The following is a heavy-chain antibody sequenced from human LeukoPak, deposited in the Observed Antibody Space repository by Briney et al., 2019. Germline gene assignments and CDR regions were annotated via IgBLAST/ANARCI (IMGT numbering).Heavy chain of an antibody. V-gene: IGHV3-73*01. D-gene: IGHD1-20*01. CDR1: GFTFSGSA. CDR2: IRSKANSYAT. J-gene: IGHJ4*02. CDR3: TRLGVTGTTGTDY. Sequence: GGSLKLFCAASGFTFSGSAMHWVRQASGKGLEWVGRIRSKANSYATAYAASVKGRFTISRDDSKNTAYLQMNSLKTEDTAVYYCTRLGVTGTTGTDYWGQGTLVTVSS.